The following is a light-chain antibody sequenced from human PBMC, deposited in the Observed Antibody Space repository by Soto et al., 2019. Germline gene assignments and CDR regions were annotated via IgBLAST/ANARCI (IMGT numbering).Light chain of an antibody. V-gene: IGLV1-40*01. CDR3: QSYDSSLSGSTV. Sequence: QSVLTQPPSVSGAPGQRVTISCTGSSSNIRAGYDVHWYQQLPGTAPKLLIYDNNNRPSGVPDRFSGSKSGTSASLAITGLQAEDEADYYCQSYDSSLSGSTVFGTGTKVTVL. CDR1: SSNIRAGYD. CDR2: DNN. J-gene: IGLJ1*01.